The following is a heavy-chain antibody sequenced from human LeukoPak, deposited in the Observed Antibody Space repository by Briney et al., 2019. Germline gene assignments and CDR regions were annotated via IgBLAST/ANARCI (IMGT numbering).Heavy chain of an antibody. CDR1: GGSFSGYY. CDR3: ARAGAWQIDP. Sequence: SETLSLTCAVYGGSFSGYYWSWIRQPPGKGLEWIGYIFYSGSTNYNPSLKSRVTISVDKSKNQFSLKLKSVTAADTAVYYCARAGAWQIDPWGQGTLVTVSS. V-gene: IGHV4-59*01. J-gene: IGHJ5*02. CDR2: IFYSGST. D-gene: IGHD3-10*01.